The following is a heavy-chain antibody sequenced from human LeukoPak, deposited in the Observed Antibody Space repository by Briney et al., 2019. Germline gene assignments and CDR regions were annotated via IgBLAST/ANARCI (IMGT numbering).Heavy chain of an antibody. CDR3: VNQISGWVY. J-gene: IGHJ4*02. V-gene: IGHV3-23*01. D-gene: IGHD6-19*01. CDR2: ISESGGET. Sequence: GGSLRLSCAASGFTFPNYALSWVRQAPGMGLEWVSVISESGGETYYADSVKGRFTISRDNSKNTLFLQMTSLRAEDTAVYYCVNQISGWVYWGQGTLVTVSS. CDR1: GFTFPNYA.